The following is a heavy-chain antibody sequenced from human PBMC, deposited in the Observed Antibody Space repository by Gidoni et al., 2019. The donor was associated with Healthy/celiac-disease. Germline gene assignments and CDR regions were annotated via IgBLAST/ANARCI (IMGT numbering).Heavy chain of an antibody. J-gene: IGHJ4*02. V-gene: IGHV3-21*01. CDR1: GFTFSSYS. CDR3: ARDYWLRTPGTLVY. CDR2: ISSSSSYI. D-gene: IGHD5-12*01. Sequence: EVQLVESGGGMVTPGGSLRLSCAASGFTFSSYSMNWVRQAQGKGLEWVSSISSSSSYIYYSDSVKGRFTISRDNAKNSLYLQMNSLRAEDTAVYFCARDYWLRTPGTLVYWGQGTLVTVSS.